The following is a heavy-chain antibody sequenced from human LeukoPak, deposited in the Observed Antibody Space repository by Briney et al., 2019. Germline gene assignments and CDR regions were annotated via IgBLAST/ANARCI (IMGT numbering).Heavy chain of an antibody. CDR2: IYYSGST. Sequence: SETLPLTCTVSGGSISSYFWSWIRQPPGKGLEWIGHIYYSGSTNYNPSLKSRVTVSIDTSKNQFSLKLSSVTAADTAVYYCARGAGNYYFYGMDVWGQGTTVTVSS. J-gene: IGHJ6*02. CDR3: ARGAGNYYFYGMDV. CDR1: GGSISSYF. V-gene: IGHV4-59*01.